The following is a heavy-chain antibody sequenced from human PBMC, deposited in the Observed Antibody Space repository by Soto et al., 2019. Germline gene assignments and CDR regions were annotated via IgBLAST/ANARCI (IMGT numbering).Heavy chain of an antibody. V-gene: IGHV3-23*01. CDR2: ISGSGGST. CDR3: AIPGYCSGGSCYVGSVRDAFDI. CDR1: GFTFSSYA. J-gene: IGHJ3*02. D-gene: IGHD2-15*01. Sequence: GGSLRLSCAASGFTFSSYAMSWVRQAPGKGLEWVSAISGSGGSTYYADSVKGRFTISRDNSKNTLYLQMNSLRAEDTAVYYCAIPGYCSGGSCYVGSVRDAFDIWGQGTMVTVSS.